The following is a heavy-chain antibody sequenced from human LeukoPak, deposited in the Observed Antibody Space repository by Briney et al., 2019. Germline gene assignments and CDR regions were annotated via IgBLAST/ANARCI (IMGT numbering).Heavy chain of an antibody. V-gene: IGHV3-9*01. Sequence: PGRSLRLSCAAAGFTFDDYAMRWVRQAPGKGLEWVSVIDWNSDTIGYADSVKGRFTISRDNAKNSLYLQMNSLRAEDTALYYCAKSEAATGGRFDPWGQGTLVTVSS. CDR2: IDWNSDTI. CDR3: AKSEAATGGRFDP. CDR1: GFTFDDYA. J-gene: IGHJ5*02. D-gene: IGHD1-1*01.